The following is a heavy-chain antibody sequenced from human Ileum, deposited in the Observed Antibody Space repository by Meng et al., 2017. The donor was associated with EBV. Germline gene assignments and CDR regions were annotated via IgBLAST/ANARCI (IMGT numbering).Heavy chain of an antibody. CDR1: AGSISSYY. V-gene: IGHV4-59*08. Sequence: QLKEPGPGMVRPSDTLSLTCTVSAGSISSYYWSWIRQPPGKGLEWIGYIYYSGSTNYNPSLKSRVTISVDTSKNQFSLNLSSVTAADTAVYYCARGGWSLDYWGQGTLVTVSS. CDR3: ARGGWSLDY. D-gene: IGHD2-15*01. CDR2: IYYSGST. J-gene: IGHJ4*02.